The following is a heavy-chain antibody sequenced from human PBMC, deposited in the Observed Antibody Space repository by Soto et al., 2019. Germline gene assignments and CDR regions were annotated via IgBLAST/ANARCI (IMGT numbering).Heavy chain of an antibody. V-gene: IGHV3-21*06. CDR3: ARAEGGCSSTSCHSYGMDV. Sequence: XGSLRLSCSASGVTLSSYTMNWVRQAPGKGLDWVSSISSSSTYIYYADSVKGRFTISRDNAENSLYLQMDSLRAEDTALFYCARAEGGCSSTSCHSYGMDVWGQGTTVTVSS. J-gene: IGHJ6*02. CDR1: GVTLSSYT. CDR2: ISSSSTYI. D-gene: IGHD2-2*01.